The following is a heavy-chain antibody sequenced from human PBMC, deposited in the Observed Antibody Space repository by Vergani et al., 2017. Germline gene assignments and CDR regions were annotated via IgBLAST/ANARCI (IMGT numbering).Heavy chain of an antibody. Sequence: QVQLQESGPGLVKPPGTLSLTCAVSGGSISSSNWWSWVRQPPGKGLEWIGEIYHSGSTNYNPSLKSRVTISVDKSKNQFSLKLSSVTAADTAVYYCARLSLLWCGELLANYYGMDVWGQGTTVTVSS. CDR3: ARLSLLWCGELLANYYGMDV. J-gene: IGHJ6*02. CDR2: IYHSGST. CDR1: GGSISSSNW. V-gene: IGHV4-4*03. D-gene: IGHD3-10*01.